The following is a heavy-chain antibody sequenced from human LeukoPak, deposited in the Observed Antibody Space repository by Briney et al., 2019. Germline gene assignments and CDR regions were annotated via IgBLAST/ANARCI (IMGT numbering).Heavy chain of an antibody. V-gene: IGHV4-34*01. CDR1: GVSFSGYY. D-gene: IGHD3-3*01. CDR3: RGGSPYYYYNYLDI. J-gene: IGHJ6*03. CDR2: INHSGST. Sequence: SETLSLTCTVYGVSFSGYYWSCIRQPPGKGLEWIGEINHSGSTNYNPSLKSRVTISVDTSKNQFSLKLSSVTAADTAVYYCRGGSPYYYYNYLDIWGKGTTVTVSS.